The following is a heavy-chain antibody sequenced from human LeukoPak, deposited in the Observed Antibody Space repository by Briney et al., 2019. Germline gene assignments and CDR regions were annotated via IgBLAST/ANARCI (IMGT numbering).Heavy chain of an antibody. J-gene: IGHJ4*02. CDR2: ISGSDGST. V-gene: IGHV3-23*01. Sequence: GGSLRLSCAASGFTFSSYAMSWVRQAPGKGLEWVSAISGSDGSTSYADSVTGRFTISRVNSKNTLYLQMNSLRAEDTAVYFCARWGNDYSQFDSWGQGTLVTVS. CDR3: ARWGNDYSQFDS. CDR1: GFTFSSYA. D-gene: IGHD4-11*01.